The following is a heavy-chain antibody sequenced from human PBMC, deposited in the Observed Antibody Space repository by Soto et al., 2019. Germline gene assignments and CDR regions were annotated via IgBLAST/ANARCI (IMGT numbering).Heavy chain of an antibody. CDR2: ISYDGSNK. J-gene: IGHJ2*01. CDR1: GFTFSSYA. V-gene: IGHV3-30-3*01. D-gene: IGHD6-13*01. CDR3: ASQPSPKLAAAGNWYFDL. Sequence: QVQLVESGGGVVQPGRSLRLSCAASGFTFSSYAMHWVRQAPGKGLEWVAVISYDGSNKYYADSVKGRFTISRDNSKNTLYLQMNSLRAEDTAVYYCASQPSPKLAAAGNWYFDLWGRGTLVTVSS.